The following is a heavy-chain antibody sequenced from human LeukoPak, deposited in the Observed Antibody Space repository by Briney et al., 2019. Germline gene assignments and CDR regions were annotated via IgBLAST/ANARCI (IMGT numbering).Heavy chain of an antibody. V-gene: IGHV3-53*01. J-gene: IGHJ4*02. CDR2: IYSGDT. Sequence: GGSLRLSCTVSGFTVSSNSMSWVRQAPGKGLEWVSFIYSGDTHYSDSVKGRFTISRDHSKNTLYLQMNSLRAGDTAVYYCARRAGAYSHPYDYWGQGTLVTVSS. CDR1: GFTVSSNS. D-gene: IGHD4/OR15-4a*01. CDR3: ARRAGAYSHPYDY.